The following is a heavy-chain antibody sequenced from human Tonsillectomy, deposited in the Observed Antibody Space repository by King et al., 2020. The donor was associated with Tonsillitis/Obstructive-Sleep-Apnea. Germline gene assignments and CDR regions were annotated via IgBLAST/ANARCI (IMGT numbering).Heavy chain of an antibody. D-gene: IGHD5-24*01. Sequence: VQLVESGGGVVQPGRSLRLSCAASGFTFITYAMHWVRQAPGKGLEWVAVISYDGINKYYADSVKGRFTISRDNSKNTLYLQMNSLRAEDTAVYYCARGGGAILEIGFDYWGQGTLVTVSS. V-gene: IGHV3-30*04. CDR2: ISYDGINK. CDR3: ARGGGAILEIGFDY. CDR1: GFTFITYA. J-gene: IGHJ4*02.